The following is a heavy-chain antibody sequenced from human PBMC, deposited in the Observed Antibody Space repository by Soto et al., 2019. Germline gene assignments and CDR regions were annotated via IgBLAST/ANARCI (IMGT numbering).Heavy chain of an antibody. V-gene: IGHV3-33*01. CDR2: IWYDGSHE. J-gene: IGHJ4*02. CDR1: GFTFNNND. D-gene: IGHD4-17*01. Sequence: QVPLVESGGGVVQPGRPLRLSCAASGFTFNNNDMHWVRQAPGKGLEWVAVIWYDGSHENYADFVKGRFTISRDNSKNTLYLQMNTLRVEDTAVYYCTRGGDYGGNVFDYWGQGTLVTVSS. CDR3: TRGGDYGGNVFDY.